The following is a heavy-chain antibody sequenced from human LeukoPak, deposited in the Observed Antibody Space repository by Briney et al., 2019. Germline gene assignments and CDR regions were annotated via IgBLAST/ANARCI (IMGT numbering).Heavy chain of an antibody. Sequence: GGSLRLSCAASGFTFSTYWVHWARQAPGKGLEWVSYISSSSSYTNYADSVKGRFTISRDNAKNSLYLQMNSLRAEDTAVYYCARGYYYDSSGYYYWGQGTLVTVSS. V-gene: IGHV3-11*06. D-gene: IGHD3-22*01. CDR2: ISSSSSYT. CDR1: GFTFSTYW. J-gene: IGHJ4*02. CDR3: ARGYYYDSSGYYY.